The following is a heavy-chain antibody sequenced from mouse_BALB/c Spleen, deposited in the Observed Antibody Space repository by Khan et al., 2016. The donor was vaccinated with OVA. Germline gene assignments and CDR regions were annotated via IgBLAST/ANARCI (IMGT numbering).Heavy chain of an antibody. CDR2: INTYTGEP. J-gene: IGHJ1*01. CDR3: ARKNYSYDRYFDV. Sequence: QIQLVQSGPELKKPGETVKISCKASGYTFTSYGMNWVKQAPGKGLKWMGWINTYTGEPTYADDFKGRFAFSLETSASTASLPINHPDNEDTAAYFCARKNYSYDRYFDVWGAGTTVTVSS. V-gene: IGHV9-3-1*01. CDR1: GYTFTSYG. D-gene: IGHD2-12*01.